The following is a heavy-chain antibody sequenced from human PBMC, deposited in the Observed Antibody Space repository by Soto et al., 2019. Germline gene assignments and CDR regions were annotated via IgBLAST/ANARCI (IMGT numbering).Heavy chain of an antibody. CDR2: ISYDGSNK. V-gene: IGHV3-30*18. D-gene: IGHD2-2*01. Sequence: PGGSLRLSCAASGFTFSSYGMHWVRQAPGKGLEWVAVISYDGSNKYYADSVKGRFTISRDNSKNTLYLQMNSLRAEDAAVYYCAKDPGDIVVVPAALYGMDVWGQGTTVTVSS. J-gene: IGHJ6*02. CDR1: GFTFSSYG. CDR3: AKDPGDIVVVPAALYGMDV.